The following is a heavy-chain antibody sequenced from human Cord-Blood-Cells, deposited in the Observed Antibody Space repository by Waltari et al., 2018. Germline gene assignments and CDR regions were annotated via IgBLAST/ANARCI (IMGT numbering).Heavy chain of an antibody. V-gene: IGHV4-34*01. J-gene: IGHJ4*02. CDR3: ASPMTTVGDY. CDR1: GGSFSGYY. D-gene: IGHD4-17*01. CDR2: INHSGST. Sequence: QVQLQQWGAGLLKPSETLSLTCAVYGGSFSGYYWSWIRQPPGKGLEWIGEINHSGSTNYNPSLKSRVTISVDTSKNQFSLKLSSVTAADTAVYYCASPMTTVGDYWGQGTLVTVSS.